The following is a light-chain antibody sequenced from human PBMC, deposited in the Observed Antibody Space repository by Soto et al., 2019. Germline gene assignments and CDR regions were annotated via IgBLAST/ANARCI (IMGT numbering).Light chain of an antibody. CDR3: QQTSAAPFT. CDR2: GAS. Sequence: DIQMAQSPSSLSASVGDTITITCRASRNINTYLNWYQQKPGKAPKLLIFGASSLQSGAPSRFSGSGSRTDFTLTINSLQPEDFATYCCQQTSAAPFTFGPGTKVDI. CDR1: RNINTY. V-gene: IGKV1-39*01. J-gene: IGKJ3*01.